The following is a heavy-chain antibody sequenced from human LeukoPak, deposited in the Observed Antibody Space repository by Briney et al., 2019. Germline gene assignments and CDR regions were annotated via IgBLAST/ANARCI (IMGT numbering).Heavy chain of an antibody. CDR2: IYYSGGT. Sequence: PPETQSPSCTVSGGSISSYYWSWIRQTPGKGLEWIGDIYYSGGTNYNPSLKSRVTISVDTSKNQFSLKLSSVTAADTAVYYCARHTDIAPLSSLKYWGHGSVVTVSS. CDR3: ARHTDIAPLSSLKY. J-gene: IGHJ4*01. CDR1: GGSISSYY. V-gene: IGHV4-59*08. D-gene: IGHD6-13*01.